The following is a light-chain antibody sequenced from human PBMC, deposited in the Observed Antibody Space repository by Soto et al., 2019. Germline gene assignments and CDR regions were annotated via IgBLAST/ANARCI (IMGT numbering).Light chain of an antibody. V-gene: IGKV3-20*01. Sequence: EIVMTQSPATLSLSPGDRATLSCRASENVFNFMAWYQQKPGQPPRLLISGASVRASGVPVRISGSGSGTDFTLTISRLEPEDFALYYCQQYGGSPITFGLGTRLEVK. J-gene: IGKJ5*01. CDR3: QQYGGSPIT. CDR2: GAS. CDR1: ENVFNF.